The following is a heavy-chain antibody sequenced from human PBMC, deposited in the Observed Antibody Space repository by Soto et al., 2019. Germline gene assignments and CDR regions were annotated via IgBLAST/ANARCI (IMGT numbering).Heavy chain of an antibody. V-gene: IGHV4-34*01. CDR3: ARNLVYYDYIWGSYRYTGIPFDY. Sequence: SETLSLTCAVYGGSFSGYYWSWIRQPPGKGLEWIGEINHSGSTNYNPSLKSRVTISVDTSKNQFSLKLCSVTTADTAVYYCARNLVYYDYIWGSYRYTGIPFDYWGQGTLVTVSS. CDR2: INHSGST. J-gene: IGHJ4*02. CDR1: GGSFSGYY. D-gene: IGHD3-16*02.